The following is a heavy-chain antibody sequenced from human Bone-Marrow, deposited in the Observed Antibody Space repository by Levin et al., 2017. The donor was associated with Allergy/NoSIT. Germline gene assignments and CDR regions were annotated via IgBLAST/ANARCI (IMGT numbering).Heavy chain of an antibody. CDR1: GFTFSSYS. J-gene: IGHJ4*02. CDR3: ARDLGDLESGSDVGY. V-gene: IGHV3-21*01. CDR2: ISTASYR. D-gene: IGHD1-26*01. Sequence: GGSLRLSCAASGFTFSSYSMNWVRQAPGKGLEWVSSISTASYRYYADSVKGRFTISRDNAKNLLYLQMNSLRADDTAVYYCARDLGDLESGSDVGYWGQGTLVTVSS.